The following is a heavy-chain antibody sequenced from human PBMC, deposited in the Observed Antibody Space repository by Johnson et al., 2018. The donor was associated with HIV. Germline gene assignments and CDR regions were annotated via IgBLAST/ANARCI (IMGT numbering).Heavy chain of an antibody. CDR1: GFTFSSYD. CDR2: IGTAGDT. V-gene: IGHV3-13*01. J-gene: IGHJ3*02. CDR3: ARGLDYYDSTGFRAASFDI. D-gene: IGHD3-22*01. Sequence: EVQLVESGGGVVRPGGSLRLSCAASGFTFSSYDMHWVRQATGKGLEWVSDIGTAGDTYYPGSVKGRFTISRENAKNSLYLQMNSLRAGDTAVYYCARGLDYYDSTGFRAASFDIWGQGTVVTVSP.